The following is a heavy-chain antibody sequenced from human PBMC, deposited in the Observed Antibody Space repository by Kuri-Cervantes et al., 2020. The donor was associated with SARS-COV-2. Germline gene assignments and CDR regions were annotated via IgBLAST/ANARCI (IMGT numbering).Heavy chain of an antibody. D-gene: IGHD1-26*01. CDR3: AKGGGPGSYIPLDY. Sequence: GESLKISCAASGFTFSSYSMNWVRQAPGKGLEWVSYISSSSSTIYYADSVKGRFTISRDNAKNSLYLQMNSLRAEDTAVYYCAKGGGPGSYIPLDYWGQGTLVTVSS. CDR1: GFTFSSYS. J-gene: IGHJ4*02. CDR2: ISSSSSTI. V-gene: IGHV3-48*01.